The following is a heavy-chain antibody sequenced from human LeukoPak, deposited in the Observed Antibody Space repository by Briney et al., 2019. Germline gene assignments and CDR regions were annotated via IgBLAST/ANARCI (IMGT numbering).Heavy chain of an antibody. D-gene: IGHD5-12*01. CDR2: INPSGGST. V-gene: IGHV1-46*01. CDR1: GYTFTSYY. CDR3: ARMVWATRSTPDNWFDP. J-gene: IGHJ5*02. Sequence: ASVKASCKASGYTFTSYYMHWVRQAPGQGLEWMGIINPSGGSTSYAQKFQGRVTMTRDTSTSTVYMELSSLRSEDTAVYYCARMVWATRSTPDNWFDPWGQGTLVTVSS.